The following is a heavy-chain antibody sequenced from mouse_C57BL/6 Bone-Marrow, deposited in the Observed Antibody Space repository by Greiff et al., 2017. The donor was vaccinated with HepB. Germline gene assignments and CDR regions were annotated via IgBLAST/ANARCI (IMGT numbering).Heavy chain of an antibody. J-gene: IGHJ2*01. CDR1: FSPFPISF. CDR2: LYPSYSYT. CDR3: ASWDFDY. V-gene: IGHV1-50*01. D-gene: IGHD4-1*01. Sequence: LSFPSSFSPFPISFIPFLPHIPLHFLYFILELYPSYSYTNYNQKFKGNATLTVDTSSSTAYMQLSSLTSEDSAVYYCASWDFDYWGQGTTLTVSS.